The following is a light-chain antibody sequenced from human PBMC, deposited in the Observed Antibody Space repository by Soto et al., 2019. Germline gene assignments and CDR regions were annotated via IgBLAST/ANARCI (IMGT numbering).Light chain of an antibody. Sequence: EIVLTQSPGTLSLSPGERATLSCRASQSVRTSYLAWYQQKPGQAPRLLIYGASSRATGTPDRFSGSGSGTEFTLNSSRLEPEDFAVYYCQQYGSSPSWTFGQGTKVEIK. V-gene: IGKV3-20*01. J-gene: IGKJ1*01. CDR1: QSVRTSY. CDR2: GAS. CDR3: QQYGSSPSWT.